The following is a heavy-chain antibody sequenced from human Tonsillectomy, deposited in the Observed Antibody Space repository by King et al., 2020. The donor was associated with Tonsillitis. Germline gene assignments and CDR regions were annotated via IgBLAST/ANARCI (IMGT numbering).Heavy chain of an antibody. CDR3: ARLKVTATAFDI. J-gene: IGHJ3*02. D-gene: IGHD2-21*02. CDR1: GFTFSDYY. Sequence: VQLVESGGGLVKPGGSLRLSCAASGFTFSDYYMSWIRQAPGKGLEWVSYITSTSSHTNYADSVKGRFTISRDNAKNSLYLQMNSLRAEDTAVYYCARLKVTATAFDIGGQGTMVTVSS. CDR2: ITSTSSHT. V-gene: IGHV3-11*06.